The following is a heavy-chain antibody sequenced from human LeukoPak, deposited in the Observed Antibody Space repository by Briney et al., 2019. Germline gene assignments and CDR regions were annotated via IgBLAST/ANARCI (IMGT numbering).Heavy chain of an antibody. CDR1: GFTLSSYL. J-gene: IGHJ4*02. CDR3: VRDDGAVKPC. Sequence: GGSLRLSCAASGFTLSSYLMSWVRQAPGKGLEWVANIKRDGSEKYYVDSVKGRFTISRDNAKNSLFLQMSSLRVEDTAVYYCVRDDGAVKPCWGQGTLVTVSS. D-gene: IGHD6-19*01. CDR2: IKRDGSEK. V-gene: IGHV3-7*01.